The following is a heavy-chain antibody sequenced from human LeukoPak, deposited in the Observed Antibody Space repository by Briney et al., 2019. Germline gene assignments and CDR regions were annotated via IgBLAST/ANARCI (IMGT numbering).Heavy chain of an antibody. CDR2: ISNDGDT. CDR3: AGDKTTGGWYEFDY. J-gene: IGHJ4*02. V-gene: IGHV3-53*01. CDR1: GFTFSDYY. D-gene: IGHD6-19*01. Sequence: GGSLRLSCAASGFTFSDYYMSWVRQGPGKGLECVSVISNDGDTYYADSVKGRFTISRDTSKNTVSLQMNSLRAEDTAVYYCAGDKTTGGWYEFDYWGQGTLVTVSS.